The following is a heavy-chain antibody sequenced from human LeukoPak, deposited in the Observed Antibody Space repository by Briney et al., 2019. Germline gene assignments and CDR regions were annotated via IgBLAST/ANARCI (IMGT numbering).Heavy chain of an antibody. J-gene: IGHJ4*02. V-gene: IGHV4-39*07. Sequence: SETLSLTCTVSDGSISSTSDSWGWIRQSPGRGVEWIGSIHYSGTTYYNPSLKSRVTISLDASKNQFSLRLNSVTAADTAVYYCARDSPEVTYAFDTWGQGTLVTVSS. D-gene: IGHD2-8*01. CDR2: IHYSGTT. CDR3: ARDSPEVTYAFDT. CDR1: DGSISSTSDS.